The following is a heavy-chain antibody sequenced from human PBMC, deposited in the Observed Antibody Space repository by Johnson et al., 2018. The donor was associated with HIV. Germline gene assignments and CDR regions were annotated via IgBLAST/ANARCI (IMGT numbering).Heavy chain of an antibody. CDR2: ISGGST. J-gene: IGHJ3*02. V-gene: IGHV3-38-3*01. Sequence: VQLVESGGGLVKPGGSLRLSCAATGFTVSSNEMSWVRQAPGKGLEWVSFISGGSTYYADSRKGRFTISRDNSKNTLHLQMNSLRAEDTAVYYCAREGPPRAFDIWGQGTMVTVSS. CDR3: AREGPPRAFDI. CDR1: GFTVSSNE.